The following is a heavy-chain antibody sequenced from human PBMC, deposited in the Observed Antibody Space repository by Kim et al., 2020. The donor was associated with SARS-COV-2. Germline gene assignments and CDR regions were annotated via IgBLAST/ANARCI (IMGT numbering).Heavy chain of an antibody. D-gene: IGHD1-26*01. CDR2: VNSGGVS. CDR1: GGSVSDRSSY. CDR3: AREYSGSRLHKLDY. V-gene: IGHV4-39*07. J-gene: IGHJ4*02. Sequence: SETLSLTCSVSGGSVSDRSSYWGWTRQPPEKGLEWIASVNSGGVSYYSPSLKSRVSISMDMSKNQFSLNLRSVTAADTAMYYCAREYSGSRLHKLDYWGQGILVTVSS.